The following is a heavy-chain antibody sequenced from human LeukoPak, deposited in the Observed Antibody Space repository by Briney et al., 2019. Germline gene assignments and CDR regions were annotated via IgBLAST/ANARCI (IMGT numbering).Heavy chain of an antibody. CDR2: IYYSGST. J-gene: IGHJ4*02. CDR1: GGSISSYY. V-gene: IGHV4-59*08. Sequence: SETLSLTCTVSGGSISSYYWSWIRQPPGKGLEWIGYIYYSGSTNYNPSLKSRVTISVGTSKNQFSLKLSSVTAADTAVYYCARSYSGYDYFDYWGQGTLVTVSS. D-gene: IGHD5-12*01. CDR3: ARSYSGYDYFDY.